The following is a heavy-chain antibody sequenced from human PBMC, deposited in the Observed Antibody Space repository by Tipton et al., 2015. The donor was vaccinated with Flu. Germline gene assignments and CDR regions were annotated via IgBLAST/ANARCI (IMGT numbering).Heavy chain of an antibody. D-gene: IGHD2-2*01. CDR3: ARDMPQGVVVIPPAKRFDF. J-gene: IGHJ4*02. Sequence: QVQLVQSGAVLKKPGASVKVSCKASGYTFTSYGISWVRQAPGQGLEWMGWISAYTDNTNYAQRFQGRITMTTDTSTNTAFMELRSLRSDDTAVYYCARDMPQGVVVIPPAKRFDFWGQGTLVTVSS. CDR2: ISAYTDNT. CDR1: GYTFTSYG. V-gene: IGHV1-18*01.